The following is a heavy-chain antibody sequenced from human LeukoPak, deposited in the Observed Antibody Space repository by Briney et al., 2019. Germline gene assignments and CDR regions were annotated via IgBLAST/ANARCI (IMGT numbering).Heavy chain of an antibody. CDR2: IYYSGST. CDR3: ARDGRGYSYSYDAFDI. J-gene: IGHJ3*02. V-gene: IGHV4-59*01. CDR1: GGSISSYY. D-gene: IGHD5-18*01. Sequence: SETLSLTCTASGGSISSYYWSWIRQPPGKGLEWIGYIYYSGSTNYNPSLKSRVTISVDTSKNQFSLELSSVTAADTAVYYCARDGRGYSYSYDAFDIWGQGTMVTVSS.